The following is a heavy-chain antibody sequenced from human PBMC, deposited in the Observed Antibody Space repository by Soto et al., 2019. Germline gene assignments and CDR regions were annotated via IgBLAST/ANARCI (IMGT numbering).Heavy chain of an antibody. Sequence: GSLSLSCAASGFSLSSYGMHWVRQAPGKGLEWVAVIWYYGSNKYYADSVKGRFTISRDNSKNTLYLQMNSLRAEDTAVYYCARDPRDGMDVWGQGTTVTVSS. J-gene: IGHJ6*02. CDR2: IWYYGSNK. CDR1: GFSLSSYG. CDR3: ARDPRDGMDV. V-gene: IGHV3-33*01.